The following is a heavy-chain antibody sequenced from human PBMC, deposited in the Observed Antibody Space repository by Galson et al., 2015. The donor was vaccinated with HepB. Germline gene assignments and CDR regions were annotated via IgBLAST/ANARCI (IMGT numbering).Heavy chain of an antibody. CDR2: ISAYNGNT. CDR1: GYTFTSYG. Sequence: SVKVSCKASGYTFTSYGISWVRQAPGQGLEWMGWISAYNGNTNYAQKLQGRVTMTTDTSTSTAYMELRSLRSDDTAVYYCARDLPGYSSGWYRGRDAFDIWGQGTMVTVSS. J-gene: IGHJ3*02. V-gene: IGHV1-18*01. D-gene: IGHD6-19*01. CDR3: ARDLPGYSSGWYRGRDAFDI.